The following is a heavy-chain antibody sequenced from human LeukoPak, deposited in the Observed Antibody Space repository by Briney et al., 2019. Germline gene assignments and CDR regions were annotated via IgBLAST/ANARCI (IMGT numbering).Heavy chain of an antibody. CDR2: IIPILGIA. V-gene: IGHV1-69*10. J-gene: IGHJ4*02. D-gene: IGHD2-2*01. Sequence: ASVKVSFKASGGTFISYAISWVRQAPGQGLEWMGRIIPILGIANYAQKFQGRVTITADKSTSTAYMELSSLRSQDTAVYYCARLGYCSSTSCSGRDYWGQGTLVTVSS. CDR3: ARLGYCSSTSCSGRDY. CDR1: GGTFISYA.